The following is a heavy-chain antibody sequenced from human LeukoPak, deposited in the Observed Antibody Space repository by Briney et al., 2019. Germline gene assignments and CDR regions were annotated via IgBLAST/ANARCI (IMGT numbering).Heavy chain of an antibody. J-gene: IGHJ5*02. CDR3: ARHGDQYSSSWTSDWFDP. D-gene: IGHD6-13*01. CDR1: GGSISSYY. CDR2: IYYSGST. Sequence: PSETLSLTCTVSGGSISSYYWSWLRQPPGKGLEWLGYIYYSGSTNYNPSLKSRVTISVDTSKNQFSLKLSSVTAADTAVYYCARHGDQYSSSWTSDWFDPWGQGTLVTVSS. V-gene: IGHV4-59*08.